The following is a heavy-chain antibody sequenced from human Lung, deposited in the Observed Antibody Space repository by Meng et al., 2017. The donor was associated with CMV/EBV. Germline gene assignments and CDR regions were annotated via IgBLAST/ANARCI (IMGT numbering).Heavy chain of an antibody. J-gene: IGHJ5*02. V-gene: IGHV3-73*01. CDR2: IRRKENIYAT. Sequence: SLKVSCADSGCNFTTSSLHWVRQASGKGLEWVGRIRRKENIYATELAASVRGRFTISRDDSKSVTYLQMNNLEIEDSAIYYCTGLYPWGQGTLVTVSS. CDR1: GCNFTTSS. CDR3: TGLYP.